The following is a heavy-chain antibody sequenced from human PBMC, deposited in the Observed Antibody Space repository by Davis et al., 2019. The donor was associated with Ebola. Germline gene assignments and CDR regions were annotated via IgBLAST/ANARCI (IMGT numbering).Heavy chain of an antibody. Sequence: GESLKISCAASGFTFSSYSMNWVRQAPGKGLEWVSSISSSSSYIYYADSVKGRFTISRDNAKNSLYLQMNSLRAEDTAVYYCARVFVGLRFLEWCLDYWGQGTLVTVSS. J-gene: IGHJ4*02. CDR2: ISSSSSYI. V-gene: IGHV3-21*01. D-gene: IGHD3-3*01. CDR1: GFTFSSYS. CDR3: ARVFVGLRFLEWCLDY.